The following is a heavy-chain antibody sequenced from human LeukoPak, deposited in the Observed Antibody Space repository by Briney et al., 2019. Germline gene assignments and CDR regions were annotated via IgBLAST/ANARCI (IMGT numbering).Heavy chain of an antibody. J-gene: IGHJ3*02. D-gene: IGHD1-26*01. CDR1: GDSISSYY. CDR2: VNTSGNT. Sequence: SETLSLTCTVSGDSISSYYWGWIRQPAGKGLEWIGRVNTSGNTDYNPSLKSRVTISVDTSKNQFSLKLSSVTAADTAVYYCARGGRDAFDIWGQGTMVTVSS. CDR3: ARGGRDAFDI. V-gene: IGHV4-4*07.